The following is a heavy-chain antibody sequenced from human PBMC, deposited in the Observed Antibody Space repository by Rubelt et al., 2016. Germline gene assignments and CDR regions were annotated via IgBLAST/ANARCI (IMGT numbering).Heavy chain of an antibody. D-gene: IGHD3-10*01. CDR1: GFTFSSYS. CDR2: ISSDSSTV. V-gene: IGHV3-48*01. CDR3: AKEGYVKGFGDTQYDY. Sequence: GSLRLSCAASGFTFSSYSMNWVRQAPGKGLEWVSYISSDSSTVYYADSVKGRFTISRDNAKNSLSLQTDSLRAEDTAVYYCAKEGYVKGFGDTQYDYWGQGTLVTVSS. J-gene: IGHJ4*02.